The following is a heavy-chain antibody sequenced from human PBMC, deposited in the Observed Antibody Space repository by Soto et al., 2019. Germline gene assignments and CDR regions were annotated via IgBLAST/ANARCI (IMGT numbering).Heavy chain of an antibody. Sequence: EVQLLESGGDLVQPGGSLRLSCAPSGFTVTSYAMSWVRQAPGKGLEWVSTISGSGGNKWYADSVKGRFTISRDSSKNTLYLQMNSLRAEDTAVYYCAKAVLLYSLYYYYMDVWGKGTTVTVSS. CDR3: AKAVLLYSLYYYYMDV. CDR2: ISGSGGNK. J-gene: IGHJ6*03. V-gene: IGHV3-23*01. CDR1: GFTVTSYA. D-gene: IGHD2-2*02.